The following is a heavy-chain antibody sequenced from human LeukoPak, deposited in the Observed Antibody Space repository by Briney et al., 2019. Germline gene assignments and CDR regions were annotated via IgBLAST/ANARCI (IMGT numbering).Heavy chain of an antibody. D-gene: IGHD6-19*01. J-gene: IGHJ6*02. CDR3: ARDSLVSVAATWSYYYYGMDV. V-gene: IGHV4-59*01. CDR2: IYYSGST. CDR1: GGSISSYY. Sequence: SETLSLTCTVSGGSISSYYWSWIRQPPGKGLEWIGYIYYSGSTNYNPSLKSRVTISVDTSKNQFSLKLSSVTAADTAVYYCARDSLVSVAATWSYYYYGMDVWGQGTTVTVSS.